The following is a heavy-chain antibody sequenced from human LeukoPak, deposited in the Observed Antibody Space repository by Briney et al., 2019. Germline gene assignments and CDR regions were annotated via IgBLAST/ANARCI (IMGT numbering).Heavy chain of an antibody. CDR2: ISGSGGST. CDR3: AKKPRKACYDFWSGFDY. D-gene: IGHD3-3*01. Sequence: PGGSLRLSCAASGFTFSSYAMSWVRQAPGKGLEWVSAISGSGGSTYYADSVKGRFTISRDNSKNTLYLQMNSLRAEDTAVYYCAKKPRKACYDFWSGFDYWGQGTLVTVSS. V-gene: IGHV3-23*01. J-gene: IGHJ4*02. CDR1: GFTFSSYA.